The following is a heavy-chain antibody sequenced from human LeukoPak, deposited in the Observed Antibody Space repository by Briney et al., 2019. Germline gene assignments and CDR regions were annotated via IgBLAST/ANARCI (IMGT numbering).Heavy chain of an antibody. D-gene: IGHD5-24*01. Sequence: GGSLRLSCAASGFTFSSYDMHWVRQAPGKGLEWVSYISSSGSTIYYADSVKGRFTISRDNAKKSLYLQMNSLRAEDTAVYYCARLMATIRKPRILDVWGQGTTVTVSS. V-gene: IGHV3-48*03. CDR3: ARLMATIRKPRILDV. CDR2: ISSSGSTI. J-gene: IGHJ6*02. CDR1: GFTFSSYD.